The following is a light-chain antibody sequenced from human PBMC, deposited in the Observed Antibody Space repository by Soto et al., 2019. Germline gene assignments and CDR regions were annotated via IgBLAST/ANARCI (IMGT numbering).Light chain of an antibody. J-gene: IGLJ2*01. V-gene: IGLV2-14*01. CDR2: EVS. CDR1: SSDVGGYNY. CDR3: SSYTSSSTPHVV. Sequence: QSALTQPASVSGSPGQSITISCTGTSSDVGGYNYVSWYQQHPGKAPKPMLYEVSNRPSGVSNRFSGSKSGNTASLTISGLQAGDEADYYCSSYTSSSTPHVVFGGGTKLTVL.